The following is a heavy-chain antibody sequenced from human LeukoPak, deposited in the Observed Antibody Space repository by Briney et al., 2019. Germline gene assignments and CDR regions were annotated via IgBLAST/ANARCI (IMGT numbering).Heavy chain of an antibody. CDR1: GGSINDYF. D-gene: IGHD1-26*01. CDR2: IYYSGRT. V-gene: IGHV4-59*01. Sequence: SETLSLTCTVSGGSINDYFWSWIRQPAGKGLEWIGYIYYSGRTNYNPSLKSRVTMSVDTSKNQFSLKLSSVTAADTAVYYCARRAPSGSSDSWGQGTLVTVSS. J-gene: IGHJ4*02. CDR3: ARRAPSGSSDS.